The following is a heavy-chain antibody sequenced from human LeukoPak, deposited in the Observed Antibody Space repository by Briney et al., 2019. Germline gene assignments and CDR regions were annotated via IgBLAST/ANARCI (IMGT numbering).Heavy chain of an antibody. D-gene: IGHD5-18*01. CDR1: GFTFSSYS. CDR3: ARDLGTAMDPN. V-gene: IGHV3-21*01. CDR2: ISSSSSYI. Sequence: GGSLRLSCAASGFTFSSYSMNWVRQAPGKGLEWVSSISSSSSYIYYADSVKGRFTISRDNAKNSLYLQMNSLRAEDTAVYYCARDLGTAMDPNWGQGALLTVSS. J-gene: IGHJ4*02.